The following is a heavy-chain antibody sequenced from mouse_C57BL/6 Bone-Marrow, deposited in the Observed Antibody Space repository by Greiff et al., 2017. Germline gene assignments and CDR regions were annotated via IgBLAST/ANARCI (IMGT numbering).Heavy chain of an antibody. CDR3: ASPYYGSSYDYAMDY. J-gene: IGHJ4*01. CDR2: IYPGSGST. D-gene: IGHD1-1*01. V-gene: IGHV1-55*01. Sequence: QVQLQQSGAELVKPGASVKMSCKASGYTFTSYWITWVKQRPGQGLEWIGDIYPGSGSTNYNEKFKSKATLTVDTSSSTAYMQLSSLTSEDSAVYYCASPYYGSSYDYAMDYWGQGTSVTVSS. CDR1: GYTFTSYW.